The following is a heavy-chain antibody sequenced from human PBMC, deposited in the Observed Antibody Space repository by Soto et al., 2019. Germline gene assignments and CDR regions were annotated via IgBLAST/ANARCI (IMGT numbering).Heavy chain of an antibody. D-gene: IGHD2-15*01. J-gene: IGHJ4*02. V-gene: IGHV1-69*06. CDR1: GGTFSSYA. CDR3: ARSLYCSGGSCHSRYFDY. CDR2: IIPIFGTA. Sequence: QVQLVQSGAEVKKPGSSVKVSCKASGGTFSSYAISWVRQAPGQGLEWMGGIIPIFGTANYAQKFQGRVTITADKSTSTAYMELSSLRSEDTAVYYCARSLYCSGGSCHSRYFDYWGQGTLVTVSS.